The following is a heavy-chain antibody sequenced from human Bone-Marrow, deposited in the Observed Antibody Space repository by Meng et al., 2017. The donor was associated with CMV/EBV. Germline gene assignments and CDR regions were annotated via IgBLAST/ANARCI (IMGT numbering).Heavy chain of an antibody. CDR3: ARDHLYGYYFDY. J-gene: IGHJ4*02. CDR1: GYTFTSYA. CDR2: SNAGNGNT. D-gene: IGHD5-18*01. Sequence: QVQLVKSGVGVKKPGSSGKVSCKASGYTFTSYAMHWVRQAPGQRLEWMGWSNAGNGNTKYSQEFQGRVTITRDTSASTAYMELSSLRSEDTAVYYCARDHLYGYYFDYWGQGTLVTVSS. V-gene: IGHV1-3*02.